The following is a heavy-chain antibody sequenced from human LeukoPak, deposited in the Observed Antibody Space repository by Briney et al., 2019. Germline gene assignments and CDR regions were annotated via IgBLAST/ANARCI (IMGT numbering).Heavy chain of an antibody. Sequence: GGSLRLSCAASGFTFSSYGMHWVRQAPGKGLEWVGVIWHDGGNKYYVDSVKGRFTISRDNSKDTLYLQMNSLRAEDTAVYYCARDGDGSGSDLDYWGQGTLVTVSS. CDR1: GFTFSSYG. D-gene: IGHD3-10*01. J-gene: IGHJ4*02. CDR2: IWHDGGNK. CDR3: ARDGDGSGSDLDY. V-gene: IGHV3-33*01.